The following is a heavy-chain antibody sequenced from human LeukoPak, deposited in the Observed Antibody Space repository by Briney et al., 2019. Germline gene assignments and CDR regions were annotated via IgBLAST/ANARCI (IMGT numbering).Heavy chain of an antibody. D-gene: IGHD3-9*01. CDR3: AKDRNTISISYYFDY. CDR2: ISYDGSNK. Sequence: GRSLRLSCAASGLTFSSYGMHWVRQAPGKGLEWVAVISYDGSNKYYADSVKGRFTISRDNSKNTLYLQMNSLRAEDTAVYYCAKDRNTISISYYFDYWGQGTPVTVSS. CDR1: GLTFSSYG. J-gene: IGHJ4*02. V-gene: IGHV3-30*18.